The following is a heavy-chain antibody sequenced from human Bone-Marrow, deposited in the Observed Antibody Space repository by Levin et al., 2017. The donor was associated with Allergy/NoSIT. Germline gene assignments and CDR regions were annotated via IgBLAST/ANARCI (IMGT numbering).Heavy chain of an antibody. CDR3: AGSGGDYVGVFDS. CDR2: ISSGNIYT. Sequence: GGSLRLSCAASGFTFSDYYMSWIRQAPGRGLEWISYISSGNIYTKYADSVQVRFTISRDNAKNSVFLQMNSLRVEDTAVYYCAGSGGDYVGVFDSWGQGTLVTVSS. V-gene: IGHV3-11*03. CDR1: GFTFSDYY. D-gene: IGHD4-17*01. J-gene: IGHJ4*02.